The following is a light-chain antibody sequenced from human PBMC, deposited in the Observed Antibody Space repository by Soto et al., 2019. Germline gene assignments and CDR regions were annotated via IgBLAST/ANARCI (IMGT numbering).Light chain of an antibody. V-gene: IGKV1-33*01. CDR2: DAS. CDR3: QQFYDLPIT. Sequence: DIQMTQSPSPLSASVGDRVTITCPASQDISDVLNWYQQQPGKAPKVLIYDASKLQTGVPSRFSGRGSGKDFTFTISSLQPDDSGTYYCQQFYDLPITFGQGTRLEIK. J-gene: IGKJ5*01. CDR1: QDISDV.